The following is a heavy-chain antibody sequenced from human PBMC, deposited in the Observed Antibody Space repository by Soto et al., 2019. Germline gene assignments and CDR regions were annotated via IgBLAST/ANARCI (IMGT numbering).Heavy chain of an antibody. CDR3: ARSEMYYYDRSGYYLNYFDY. CDR1: GFTFSSYG. V-gene: IGHV3-33*01. D-gene: IGHD3-22*01. CDR2: IWYDGSNK. J-gene: IGHJ4*02. Sequence: QVQLVESGGGVVQPGRSLRLSCAASGFTFSSYGMHWVRQAPGKGLEWVAVIWYDGSNKYYADYVKGRFTISRDNSKNTLYLQMNSLRAEDTAVYYCARSEMYYYDRSGYYLNYFDYWGQGTLVTVSS.